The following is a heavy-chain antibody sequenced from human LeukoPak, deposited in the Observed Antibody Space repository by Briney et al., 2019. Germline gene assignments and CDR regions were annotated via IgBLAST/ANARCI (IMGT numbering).Heavy chain of an antibody. Sequence: ASVTVSCKASGGTFSSYAISWVRQAPGQGLEWMGWISAYNGNTNYAQKLQGRVTMTTDTSTSTAYMELRSLRSDDTAVYYCARNRPYCTNGVCPNWFDPWGQGTLVTVSS. D-gene: IGHD2-8*01. V-gene: IGHV1-18*01. CDR1: GGTFSSYA. CDR3: ARNRPYCTNGVCPNWFDP. CDR2: ISAYNGNT. J-gene: IGHJ5*02.